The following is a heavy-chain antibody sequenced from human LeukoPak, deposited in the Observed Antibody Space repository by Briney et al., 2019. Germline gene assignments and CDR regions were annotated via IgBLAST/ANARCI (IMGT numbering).Heavy chain of an antibody. V-gene: IGHV3-74*01. CDR2: INSDGSWT. Sequence: RGGSLRLSCAASGNYWMHWVRQAPGKGLVWVSHINSDGSWTSYADSVKGRFTISKDDAKNTVYLQMNNLRAEDTAVYYCVSFYETYWGRGTLVTVSS. D-gene: IGHD2-2*01. J-gene: IGHJ4*02. CDR3: VSFYETY. CDR1: GNYW.